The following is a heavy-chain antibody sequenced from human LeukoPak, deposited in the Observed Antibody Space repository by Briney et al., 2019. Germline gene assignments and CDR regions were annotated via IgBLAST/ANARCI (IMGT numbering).Heavy chain of an antibody. D-gene: IGHD1-26*01. CDR3: ARLASGSYGPLTPFDY. CDR2: IYYSGST. V-gene: IGHV4-59*08. CDR1: GGSISSYY. J-gene: IGHJ4*02. Sequence: RASETLSLTCTVSGGSISSYYWSWIRQPPGKGLEWIGDIYYSGSTNYSPSLKSRVTISVDTSKNQFSLRLSSVTAADTAVYYSARLASGSYGPLTPFDYWGQGTLVTVSS.